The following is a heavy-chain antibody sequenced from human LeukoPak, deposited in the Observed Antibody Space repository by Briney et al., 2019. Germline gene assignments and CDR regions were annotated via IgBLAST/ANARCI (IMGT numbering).Heavy chain of an antibody. CDR2: ISDSGGST. D-gene: IGHD6-13*01. CDR1: GITLSNYG. CDR3: VRDPSYGSSWYYCMDV. V-gene: IGHV3-23*01. J-gene: IGHJ6*03. Sequence: GGSLRLSCAVSGITLSNYGMSWVRQAPGKGLEWVAGISDSGGSTNYADSVKGRFTISRDNPKNTLYLQMDSLRVEDTAVYYCVRDPSYGSSWYYCMDVWGKGTTVTVSS.